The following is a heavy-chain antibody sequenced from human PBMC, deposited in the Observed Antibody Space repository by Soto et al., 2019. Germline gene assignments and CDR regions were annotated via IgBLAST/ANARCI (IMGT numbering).Heavy chain of an antibody. D-gene: IGHD3-10*01. V-gene: IGHV4-39*01. CDR3: ARHNYGSGSTYFDY. J-gene: IGHJ4*02. CDR2: IYYSGST. Sequence: PSETLSLTCTVSSAPVSSSTYTWGWIRQPPGKGLEWTGSIYYSGSTNYNPSLKSRVTISADTSKNQFSLKLNSMTAADTAVYYCARHNYGSGSTYFDYWGQGTLVTVSS. CDR1: SAPVSSSTYT.